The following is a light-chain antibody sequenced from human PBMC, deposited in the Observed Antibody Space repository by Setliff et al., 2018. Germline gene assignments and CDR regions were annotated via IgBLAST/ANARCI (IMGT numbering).Light chain of an antibody. CDR1: NSDISPYNY. CDR2: QVT. V-gene: IGLV2-8*01. J-gene: IGLJ1*01. CDR3: SSYEGTNNFV. Sequence: QSALTQPPSASGSPGQSVTISCTGTNSDISPYNYVSWYQQHPGKAPKLMIYQVTQRPSGVPDRFSGSKSGDTASLTVSGLQAEDEADYYCSSYEGTNNFVFGTGTKVTVL.